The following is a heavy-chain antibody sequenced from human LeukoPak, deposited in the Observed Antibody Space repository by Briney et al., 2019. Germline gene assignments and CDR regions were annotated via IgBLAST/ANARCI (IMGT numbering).Heavy chain of an antibody. Sequence: SETLSLTCTVSGGSISSYYWSWIRQPPGKGLEWIGYIYTSGSTNYNPSLKSRVTISVDTSKNQFFLKLSSVTAADTAVYYCARHFHCSSTSCYTESYYYYMDVWGKGTTVTVSS. CDR1: GGSISSYY. CDR2: IYTSGST. D-gene: IGHD2-2*02. J-gene: IGHJ6*03. CDR3: ARHFHCSSTSCYTESYYYYMDV. V-gene: IGHV4-4*09.